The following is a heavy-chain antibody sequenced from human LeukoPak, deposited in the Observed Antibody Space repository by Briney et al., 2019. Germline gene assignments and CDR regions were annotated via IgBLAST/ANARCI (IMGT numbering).Heavy chain of an antibody. Sequence: ASVKVSCKASGYTFTGYYMHWVRQASGQGLEWMGWISAYNGNTNYAQKLQGRVTMTTDTSTSTAYMELRSLRSDDTAVYYCARIAAAHWFDPWGQGTLVTVSS. CDR3: ARIAAAHWFDP. CDR1: GYTFTGYY. CDR2: ISAYNGNT. D-gene: IGHD6-13*01. J-gene: IGHJ5*02. V-gene: IGHV1-18*04.